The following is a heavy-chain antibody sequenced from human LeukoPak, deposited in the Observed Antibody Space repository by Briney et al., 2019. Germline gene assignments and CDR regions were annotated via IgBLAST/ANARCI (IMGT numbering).Heavy chain of an antibody. Sequence: SQTLSLTCTVSGGSISSGGYYWSWIRQPPGQGLEWIGYIYHSGSTYYNPSLKSRVTISVDTSKNQFSLKLSSVTAADTAVYYCARHGAQIAAVPYYFDYWGQGTLVTVSS. V-gene: IGHV4-30-2*01. J-gene: IGHJ4*02. D-gene: IGHD6-13*01. CDR1: GGSISSGGYY. CDR2: IYHSGST. CDR3: ARHGAQIAAVPYYFDY.